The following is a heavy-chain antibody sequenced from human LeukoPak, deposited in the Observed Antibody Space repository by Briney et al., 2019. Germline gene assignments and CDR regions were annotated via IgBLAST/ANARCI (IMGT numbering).Heavy chain of an antibody. J-gene: IGHJ3*02. Sequence: PSGTLSLTCTVSGGSISSYYWSWIRQPPGKGLEWIGYIYYSGSTNYNPSLKSRVTISVDTSKNQFSLKLSSVTAADTAVYYCARDPTVRGVARMGYDIWGQGTMVTVSS. D-gene: IGHD3-10*01. CDR2: IYYSGST. CDR3: ARDPTVRGVARMGYDI. V-gene: IGHV4-59*01. CDR1: GGSISSYY.